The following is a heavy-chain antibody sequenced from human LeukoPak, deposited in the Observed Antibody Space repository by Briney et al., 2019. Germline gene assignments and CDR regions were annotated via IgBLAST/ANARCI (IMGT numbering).Heavy chain of an antibody. Sequence: GGSLRLSCAASGFTLSSYSMNWVRQAPGKGLEWVSSISSSSTYIYYADSVKGRFTISRDNTKNSLYLQMNSLRAEDTAVYYCARDLVGATGALDYWGQGILVTVSS. CDR3: ARDLVGATGALDY. CDR2: ISSSSTYI. D-gene: IGHD1-26*01. CDR1: GFTLSSYS. V-gene: IGHV3-21*01. J-gene: IGHJ4*01.